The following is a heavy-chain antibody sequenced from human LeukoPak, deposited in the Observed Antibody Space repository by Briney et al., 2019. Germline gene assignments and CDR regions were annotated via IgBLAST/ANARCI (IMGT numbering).Heavy chain of an antibody. V-gene: IGHV3-23*01. J-gene: IGHJ4*02. CDR3: AKGDYYDSSGIDY. Sequence: GGSPRLSCAASGFTFSSYAMSWVRQAPGKGLEWVSAISGSGGSTYYADSVKGRFTISRDNSKNTLYLQMNSLRAEDTAVYYCAKGDYYDSSGIDYWGQGTLVTVSS. D-gene: IGHD3-22*01. CDR2: ISGSGGST. CDR1: GFTFSSYA.